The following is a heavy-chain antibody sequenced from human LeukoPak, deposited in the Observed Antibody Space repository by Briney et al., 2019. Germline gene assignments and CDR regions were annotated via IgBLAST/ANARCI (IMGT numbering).Heavy chain of an antibody. CDR3: ARAGSYYYDSSGYYRFDY. V-gene: IGHV3-21*01. CDR2: ISSSSSYI. D-gene: IGHD3-22*01. Sequence: PGGSLRLSRAASGFTFSSYSMNWVRQAPGKGLEWVSSISSSSSYIYYADSVKGRFTISRDNAKNSLYLQMNSLRAEDTAVYYCARAGSYYYDSSGYYRFDYWGQGTLVTVSS. J-gene: IGHJ4*02. CDR1: GFTFSSYS.